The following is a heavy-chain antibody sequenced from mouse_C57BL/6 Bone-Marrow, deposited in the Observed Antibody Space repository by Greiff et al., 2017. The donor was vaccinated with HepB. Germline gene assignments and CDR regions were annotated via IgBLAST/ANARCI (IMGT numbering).Heavy chain of an antibody. CDR2: IDPEDGET. J-gene: IGHJ3*01. Sequence: VQLKESGAELVKPGASVKLSCTASGFNIKDYYMHWVKQRTEQGPEWIGRIDPEDGETKYAPKFQGKATITADTSSNTAYLQLSSLTSEDTAVYYCARGCYYSNYDWFAYWGQGTLVTVSA. CDR3: ARGCYYSNYDWFAY. V-gene: IGHV14-2*01. D-gene: IGHD2-5*01. CDR1: GFNIKDYY.